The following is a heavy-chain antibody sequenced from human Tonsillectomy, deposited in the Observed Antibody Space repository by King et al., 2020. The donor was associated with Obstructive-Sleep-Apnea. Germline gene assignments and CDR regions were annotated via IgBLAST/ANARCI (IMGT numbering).Heavy chain of an antibody. J-gene: IGHJ6*02. D-gene: IGHD6-19*01. Sequence: QLQESGPGLVKPSETLSLTCTVSGGSIISYSWTWIRQPPGKGLEWIGHVYYSGSTNYKPSLKSRVTISADTSKNQFSLKLSSVPAADTGVYYCARGTGWYGVDVWGQGTTVTVSS. CDR1: GGSIISYS. CDR3: ARGTGWYGVDV. V-gene: IGHV4-59*01. CDR2: VYYSGST.